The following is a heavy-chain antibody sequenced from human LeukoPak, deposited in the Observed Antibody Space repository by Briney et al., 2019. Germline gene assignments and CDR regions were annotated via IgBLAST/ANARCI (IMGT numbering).Heavy chain of an antibody. CDR1: GLTFSSYT. Sequence: PGRSLRLSCAASGLTFSSYTMNWVRQAPGKGLEWVSSISSGSRYIYYADSVKGRFTISRDNAKNSLYLRMNSLRAEDTAVYYCAKTTSSGWNWGQGTLVTVSS. J-gene: IGHJ4*02. CDR3: AKTTSSGWN. D-gene: IGHD6-19*01. V-gene: IGHV3-21*01. CDR2: ISSGSRYI.